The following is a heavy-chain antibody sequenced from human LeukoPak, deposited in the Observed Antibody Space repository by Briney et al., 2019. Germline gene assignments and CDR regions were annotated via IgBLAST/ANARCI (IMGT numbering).Heavy chain of an antibody. CDR2: IYYSGGT. V-gene: IGHV4-59*08. J-gene: IGHJ4*02. D-gene: IGHD4-11*01. Sequence: SETLSLTCTVSGGSISSYYWSWIRQPPGKGLEWIGYIYYSGGTNYNPSLKSRVTISVDTSKNQFSLKLTSVTAADTAVYYCARSEINDYSKYWGQGTLVIVPS. CDR3: ARSEINDYSKY. CDR1: GGSISSYY.